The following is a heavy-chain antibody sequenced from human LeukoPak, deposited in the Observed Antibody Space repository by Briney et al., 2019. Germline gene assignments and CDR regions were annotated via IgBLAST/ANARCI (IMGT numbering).Heavy chain of an antibody. CDR1: GYTFTSYY. Sequence: GASVKVSCKASGYTFTSYYMHWVRQAPGQGLEWMGIINPSGGSTSYAQKFQGRVTMTRDMSTSTVYMELSSLRSEDTAVYYCAREGSGYDYSYDLGYYYYYMDVWGKGTTVTVSS. CDR2: INPSGGST. J-gene: IGHJ6*03. V-gene: IGHV1-46*01. CDR3: AREGSGYDYSYDLGYYYYYMDV. D-gene: IGHD5-12*01.